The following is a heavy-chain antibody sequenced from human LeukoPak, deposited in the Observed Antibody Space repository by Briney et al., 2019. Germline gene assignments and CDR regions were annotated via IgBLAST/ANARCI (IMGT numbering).Heavy chain of an antibody. CDR1: GFTFDDYG. V-gene: IGHV3-20*04. Sequence: GGSLRLSCAASGFTFDDYGMHWVRQAPGKGLEWVSGINWNGDRIGYADSVRGRFTISRDNAKNSLYLQMNSLRAEDTALYYCARSRITIFGVITRGAFDIWGQGTMVTVSS. CDR2: INWNGDRI. D-gene: IGHD3-3*01. J-gene: IGHJ3*02. CDR3: ARSRITIFGVITRGAFDI.